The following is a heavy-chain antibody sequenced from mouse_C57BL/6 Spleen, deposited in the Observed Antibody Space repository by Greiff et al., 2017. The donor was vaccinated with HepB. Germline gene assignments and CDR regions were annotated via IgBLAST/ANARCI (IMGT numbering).Heavy chain of an antibody. V-gene: IGHV3-6*01. Sequence: EVQLQQSGPGLVKPSQSLSLTCSVTGYSITSGYYWHWIRQFPGNKLEWMGYISYDGSNNYNPSLKNRISITRDTSKNQFFLKLNSVTTEDTATYDCARDQTEAWFAYWGQGTRVTVSA. CDR3: ARDQTEAWFAY. CDR2: ISYDGSN. J-gene: IGHJ3*01. CDR1: GYSITSGYY. D-gene: IGHD4-1*01.